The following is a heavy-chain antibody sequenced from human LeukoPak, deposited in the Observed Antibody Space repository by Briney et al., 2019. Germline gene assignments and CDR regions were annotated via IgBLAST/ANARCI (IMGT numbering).Heavy chain of an antibody. CDR2: IYYSGST. CDR3: ARVDTTVSFDY. Sequence: SETLSLTCTVSGGSISSSSYYWGWIRQPPGKGLEWIATIYYSGSTYHNPSLKSQVTISVDTSKNQFSLRLSSVTAADTAVYYCARVDTTVSFDYWGQGTLVTVSS. V-gene: IGHV4-39*01. J-gene: IGHJ4*02. D-gene: IGHD5-18*01. CDR1: GGSISSSSYY.